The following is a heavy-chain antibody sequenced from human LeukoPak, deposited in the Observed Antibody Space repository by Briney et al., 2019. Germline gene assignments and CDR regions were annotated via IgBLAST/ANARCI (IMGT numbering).Heavy chain of an antibody. CDR1: GFTFSNYA. CDR2: ISGSGGST. D-gene: IGHD6-19*01. J-gene: IGHJ4*02. Sequence: PGGSLRLSCAASGFTFSNYAMTWVRQAPGKGLQWVSGISGSGGSTFYADSVTGRFTISRDNSKNTLYLQMNSLRAEDTAVYYCAKERGGYSSGWYSFDYWGQGTLVTVSS. V-gene: IGHV3-23*01. CDR3: AKERGGYSSGWYSFDY.